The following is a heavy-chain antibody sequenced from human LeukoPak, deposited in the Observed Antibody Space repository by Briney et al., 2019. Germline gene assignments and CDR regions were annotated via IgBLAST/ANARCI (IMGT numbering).Heavy chain of an antibody. V-gene: IGHV4-59*12. CDR2: IYYSGST. Sequence: KPSETLSLTCTVSGGSISSYYWSWIRQPPGKGLEWIGYIYYSGSTNYNPSLKSRVTISVDTSKNQFSLKLSSVTAADTAVYYCARDLSVGYSSSWFAFDIWGQGTMLTVSS. D-gene: IGHD6-13*01. J-gene: IGHJ3*02. CDR3: ARDLSVGYSSSWFAFDI. CDR1: GGSISSYY.